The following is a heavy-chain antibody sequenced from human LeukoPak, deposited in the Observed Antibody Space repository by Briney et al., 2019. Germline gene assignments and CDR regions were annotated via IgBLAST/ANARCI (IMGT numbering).Heavy chain of an antibody. CDR1: GGSISSDF. D-gene: IGHD1-26*01. V-gene: IGHV4-59*01. CDR3: ARDRRWELLHAFDV. CDR2: IHYSETN. Sequence: TSETLSLTCTVSGGSISSDFWSWIRQPPGKGLEWIAYIHYSETNNYHPSLRSRVTMSLDTSKNQFSLKLSSVTAADTAVYYCARDRRWELLHAFDVWGQGTMVTVSS. J-gene: IGHJ3*01.